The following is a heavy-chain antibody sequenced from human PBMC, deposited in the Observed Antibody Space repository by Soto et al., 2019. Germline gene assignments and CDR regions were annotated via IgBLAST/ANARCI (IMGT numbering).Heavy chain of an antibody. CDR1: GYTFTSYG. CDR2: ISAYNGNT. J-gene: IGHJ5*02. V-gene: IGHV1-18*01. CDR3: ARVPQLPRRMANWFDP. Sequence: GASVKVSCKASGYTFTSYGISWVRKAPGQGLEWMGWISAYNGNTNDAQKLQGRVTMTTDTSTSTAYMELRSLRSDDTAVYYCARVPQLPRRMANWFDPWDQGTLITVSS. D-gene: IGHD2-2*01.